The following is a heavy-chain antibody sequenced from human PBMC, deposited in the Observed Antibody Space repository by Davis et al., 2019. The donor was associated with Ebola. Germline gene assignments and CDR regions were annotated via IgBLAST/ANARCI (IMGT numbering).Heavy chain of an antibody. Sequence: GESLKIFCAASVFTFNTYAMAWVRQAPGKGLEWVSAISSDGSYIYYADSVKGRFTISRDNARNSLYLQMNSLRADDSAVYYCARGILWFGESPEYYFDYWGQGTLVTVSS. J-gene: IGHJ4*02. D-gene: IGHD3-10*01. V-gene: IGHV3-21*01. CDR2: ISSDGSYI. CDR3: ARGILWFGESPEYYFDY. CDR1: VFTFNTYA.